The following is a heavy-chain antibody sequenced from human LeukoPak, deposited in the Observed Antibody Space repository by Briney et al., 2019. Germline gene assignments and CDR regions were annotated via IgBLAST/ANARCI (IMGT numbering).Heavy chain of an antibody. J-gene: IGHJ6*03. V-gene: IGHV4-61*05. D-gene: IGHD3-10*01. CDR2: IYYSGST. CDR1: GGSISSSSYY. Sequence: SETLSLTCTVSGGSISSSSYYWGWIRQPPGKGLEWIGYIYYSGSTNYNPSLKSRVTISVDASKNQFSLKLSSVTAADTAVYYCARGRSSMVRGYYYYYMDVWGKGTTVTISS. CDR3: ARGRSSMVRGYYYYYMDV.